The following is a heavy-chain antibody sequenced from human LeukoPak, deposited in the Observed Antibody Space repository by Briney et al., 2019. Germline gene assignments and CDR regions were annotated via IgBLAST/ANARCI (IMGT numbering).Heavy chain of an antibody. CDR2: IYPGDSDT. V-gene: IGHV5-51*01. CDR3: ARLGRIASSRESGGWFDP. J-gene: IGHJ5*02. D-gene: IGHD6-13*01. Sequence: GESLKISCKGSGYSFTSYWIGWVRQMPGKGLEWMGIIYPGDSDTRYSPSFQGQVTISADKSISTAYLQWSSLRASGTAMYYCARLGRIASSRESGGWFDPWGQGTLVTVSS. CDR1: GYSFTSYW.